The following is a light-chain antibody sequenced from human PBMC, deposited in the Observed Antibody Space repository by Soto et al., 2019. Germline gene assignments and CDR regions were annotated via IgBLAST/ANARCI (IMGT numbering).Light chain of an antibody. CDR2: AAS. CDR3: QQSYSTPPWT. J-gene: IGKJ1*01. V-gene: IGKV1-39*01. Sequence: DIQMTQSPSSLSASVGDRVTITCRASQSISNYLNWYQQKLGKAPKLLIYAASSLQSGVPSRFRGSGSGTDFTLTISSLQPEDFATYYCQQSYSTPPWTFGQGTKVEIK. CDR1: QSISNY.